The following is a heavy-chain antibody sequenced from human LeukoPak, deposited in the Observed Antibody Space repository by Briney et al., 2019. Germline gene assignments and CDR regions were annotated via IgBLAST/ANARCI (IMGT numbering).Heavy chain of an antibody. V-gene: IGHV5-10-1*01. CDR3: ARRNRNSWYSFDY. CDR2: IDPSDSYT. D-gene: IGHD6-13*01. J-gene: IGHJ4*02. Sequence: GESLKISCVGSGYSFTSYWISWVRQMPGKGLEWMGRIDPSDSYTNYSPSFQGHVTISADKSISTAYLQWSSLKASDTAMYYCARRNRNSWYSFDYWGQGSLVTVSS. CDR1: GYSFTSYW.